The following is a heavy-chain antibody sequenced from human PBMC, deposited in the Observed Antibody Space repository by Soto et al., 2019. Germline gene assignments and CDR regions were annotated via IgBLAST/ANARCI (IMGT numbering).Heavy chain of an antibody. CDR3: ARAMAVADKWECRFWFDP. D-gene: IGHD6-19*01. J-gene: IGHJ5*02. CDR1: GYAFTMFY. CDR2: INADGGRT. Sequence: VQLVQSGAEVREPGASVMLSCKTSGYAFTMFYMSWVRQAPGQGLEWMGTINADGGRTTYAQNFQGRLIMTSDTSTGTIYMVLISLTSDDTSVYYCARAMAVADKWECRFWFDPWGQGALVTV. V-gene: IGHV1-46*01.